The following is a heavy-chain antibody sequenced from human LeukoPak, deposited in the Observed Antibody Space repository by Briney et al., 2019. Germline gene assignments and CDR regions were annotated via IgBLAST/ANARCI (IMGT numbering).Heavy chain of an antibody. J-gene: IGHJ3*02. D-gene: IGHD4-23*01. CDR2: ISWNSGSI. V-gene: IGHV3-9*03. CDR1: GFTFDDYA. CDR3: AKGLYVVTHGHDAFDI. Sequence: GRSLRLSCAASGFTFDDYAMHWVRQAPGKGLEWVSGISWNSGSIGYADSVKGRFTISRDNAKNSLYLQMNSLRAEDMALYYCAKGLYVVTHGHDAFDIWGQGTMVTVSS.